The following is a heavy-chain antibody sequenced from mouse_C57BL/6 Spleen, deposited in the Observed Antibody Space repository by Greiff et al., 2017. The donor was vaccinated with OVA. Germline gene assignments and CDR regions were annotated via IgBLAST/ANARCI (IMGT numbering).Heavy chain of an antibody. D-gene: IGHD2-4*01. Sequence: VQLQQPGAELVKPGASVKLSCKASGYTFTSYWMHWVKQRPGQGLEWIGMIHPNSGSTNYNEKFKSKATLTVDKSSSTAYMQLSSLTSEDSAVYYCARGGYDYNWYFDVWGTGTTVTVSS. J-gene: IGHJ1*03. CDR1: GYTFTSYW. CDR2: IHPNSGST. CDR3: ARGGYDYNWYFDV. V-gene: IGHV1-64*01.